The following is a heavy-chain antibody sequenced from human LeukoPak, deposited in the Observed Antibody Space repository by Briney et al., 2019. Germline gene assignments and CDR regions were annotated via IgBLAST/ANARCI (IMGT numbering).Heavy chain of an antibody. Sequence: SETLSLTCTVSGGSISSYYWSWIRQPAGKGLEWIGRIYTSGSTNYNPSLKSRVTMSVDTSKNQFSLKLSSVTAADTAVYYCARVDTAMVHNWFDPWGQGTLFTVSS. J-gene: IGHJ5*02. D-gene: IGHD5-18*01. CDR3: ARVDTAMVHNWFDP. CDR2: IYTSGST. V-gene: IGHV4-4*07. CDR1: GGSISSYY.